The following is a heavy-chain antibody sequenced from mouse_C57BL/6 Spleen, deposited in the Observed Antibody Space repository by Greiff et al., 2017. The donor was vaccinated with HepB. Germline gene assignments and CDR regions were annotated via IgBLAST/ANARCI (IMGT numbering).Heavy chain of an antibody. J-gene: IGHJ4*01. V-gene: IGHV3-6*01. CDR2: ISYDGSN. Sequence: DVKLQESGPGLVKPSQSLSLTCSVTGYSITSGYYWNWIRQFPGNKLEWMGYISYDGSNNYNPSLKNRISITRDTSKNQFFLKLNSVTTEDTATYYCAREGEYYAMDYWGQGTSVTVSS. CDR1: GYSITSGYY. CDR3: AREGEYYAMDY.